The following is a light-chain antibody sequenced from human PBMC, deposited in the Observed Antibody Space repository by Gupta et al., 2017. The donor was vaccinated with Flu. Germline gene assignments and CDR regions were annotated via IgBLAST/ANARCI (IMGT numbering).Light chain of an antibody. CDR2: TAS. CDR1: QTIDMF. CDR3: QQAYSYPKT. V-gene: IGKV1-39*01. Sequence: DNQMTQSPSSLSASVGARVTITCRASQTIDMFLNWYQHKPGQAPKILIYTASGLQTGVTTRFRGSGSGTEFTLTISNLQPEDSATYYCQQAYSYPKTFGGGTKLEI. J-gene: IGKJ4*01.